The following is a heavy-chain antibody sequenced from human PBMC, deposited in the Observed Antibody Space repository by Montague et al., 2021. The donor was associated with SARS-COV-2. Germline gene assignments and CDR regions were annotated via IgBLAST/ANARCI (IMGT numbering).Heavy chain of an antibody. CDR2: IHYDGST. Sequence: SETLSLTCTVAGDSIRSSSYYWGWLRQPPGRGLEWSGSIHYDGSTYNNPPFKSRATISVDTSKTQFSLKLSSVTAADTAVYSCASRVHPAFGSGAIDYWGQGTLVTVSS. J-gene: IGHJ4*02. CDR3: ASRVHPAFGSGAIDY. V-gene: IGHV4-39*01. D-gene: IGHD6-19*01. CDR1: GDSIRSSSYY.